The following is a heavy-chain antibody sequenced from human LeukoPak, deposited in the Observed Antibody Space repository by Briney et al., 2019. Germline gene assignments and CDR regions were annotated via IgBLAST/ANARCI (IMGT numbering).Heavy chain of an antibody. CDR1: GGSISSGDYY. CDR2: IYYSGSI. CDR3: ARLRDFWSGYLIDY. V-gene: IGHV4-30-4*01. D-gene: IGHD3-3*01. J-gene: IGHJ4*02. Sequence: PSQTLSLTCTVSGGSISSGDYYWSWIRQPPGKGLEWIGYIYYSGSINYNPSLKSRVTISVDTSKNQFSLKLSSVTAADTAVYYCARLRDFWSGYLIDYWGQGTLVTVSS.